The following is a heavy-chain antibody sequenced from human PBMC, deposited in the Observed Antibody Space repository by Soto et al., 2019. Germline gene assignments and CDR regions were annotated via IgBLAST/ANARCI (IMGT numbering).Heavy chain of an antibody. CDR1: GFTFSSYG. J-gene: IGHJ6*02. D-gene: IGHD3-3*01. CDR2: ISYDGSNK. Sequence: QVQLVESGGGVVQPGRSLRLSCAASGFTFSSYGMHWVRQAPGKGLEWVAVISYDGSNKYYADYVKGRFTISRDNSKNTLYLQMNSLRAEDTAVYYCAKTKGDEFWSGLGGMDVWGQGTTVTVSS. CDR3: AKTKGDEFWSGLGGMDV. V-gene: IGHV3-30*18.